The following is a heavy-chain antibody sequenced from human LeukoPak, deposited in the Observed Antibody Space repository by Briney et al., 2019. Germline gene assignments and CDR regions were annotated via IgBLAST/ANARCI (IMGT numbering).Heavy chain of an antibody. Sequence: APVKVSCKASGYTFTRYYMHWVRQAPGQGLEWMGWINPNSGGTNYAQKIQGRVTMTRDTSISTAYMELSRLRSDDTAVYYCARVPVWLRMNQTNTWFDPWGQGTLVTVSS. CDR2: INPNSGGT. D-gene: IGHD5-12*01. J-gene: IGHJ5*02. V-gene: IGHV1-2*02. CDR1: GYTFTRYY. CDR3: ARVPVWLRMNQTNTWFDP.